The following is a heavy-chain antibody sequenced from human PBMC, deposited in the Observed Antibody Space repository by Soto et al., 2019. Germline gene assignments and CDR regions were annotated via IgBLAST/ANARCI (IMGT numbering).Heavy chain of an antibody. Sequence: SVKVSCKASGGTFSSYTISWVRKAPGQGLEWMGRIIPILGIANYAQKFQGRVTITADKSTSTAYMELSSLRSEDTAVYYCARNSGSYYYYGMDVWGQGTTVTVSS. CDR1: GGTFSSYT. D-gene: IGHD1-26*01. V-gene: IGHV1-69*02. CDR2: IIPILGIA. CDR3: ARNSGSYYYYGMDV. J-gene: IGHJ6*02.